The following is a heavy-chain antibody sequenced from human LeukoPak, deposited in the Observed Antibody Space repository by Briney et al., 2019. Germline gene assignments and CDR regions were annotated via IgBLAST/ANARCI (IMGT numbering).Heavy chain of an antibody. J-gene: IGHJ4*02. CDR1: GFIFSDYS. CDR2: IDSTSTYV. Sequence: PGGSLRLSCAASGFIFSDYSMNWVRQTPGKRLEWVSSIDSTSTYVYYVDSVKGRFTVSRDNAKRSLYLQMNSLSAEDTAIYYCTRNFDYYGSGTYNDWWGRGTLVTVSS. V-gene: IGHV3-21*01. CDR3: TRNFDYYGSGTYNDW. D-gene: IGHD3-10*01.